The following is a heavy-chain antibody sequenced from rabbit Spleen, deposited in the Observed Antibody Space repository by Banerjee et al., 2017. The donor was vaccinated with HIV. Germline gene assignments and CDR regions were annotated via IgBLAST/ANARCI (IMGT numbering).Heavy chain of an antibody. CDR1: GVSLNDKDV. D-gene: IGHD8-1*01. J-gene: IGHJ4*01. CDR3: ARDAGSGHYIDAYFDL. CDR2: IYGGSDGTT. Sequence: EQLEESGGGLVKPEGSLTLTCKASGVSLNDKDVMCWVRQAPGKGLEWIACIYGGSDGTTYYANWVKGRFTCSKTSSTTVTLQMTSLTVADTATYFCARDAGSGHYIDAYFDLWGPGTLVTVS. V-gene: IGHV1S45*01.